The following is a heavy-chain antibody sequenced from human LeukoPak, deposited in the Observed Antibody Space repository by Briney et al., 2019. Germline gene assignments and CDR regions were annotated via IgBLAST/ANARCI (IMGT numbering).Heavy chain of an antibody. V-gene: IGHV4-4*07. D-gene: IGHD4-17*01. CDR3: ARDDPTPPSYFDY. CDR1: GGSISSYY. J-gene: IGHJ4*02. Sequence: SETLSLTCTVSGGSISSYYCSWIRQPAGKGLEWIGRIYTSGSTNYNPSLKSRVTMSVDTSKNQFSLKLSSVTVADTAEYYCARDDPTPPSYFDYWGQGTLVTVSS. CDR2: IYTSGST.